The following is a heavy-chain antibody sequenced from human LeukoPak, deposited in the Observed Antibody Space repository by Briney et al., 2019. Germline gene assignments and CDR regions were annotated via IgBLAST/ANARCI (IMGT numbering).Heavy chain of an antibody. CDR1: GGSINSGNYY. D-gene: IGHD6-13*01. Sequence: SETLSLTCSVSGGSINSGNYYWSWIRQPPGKGLEWIGEINHSGSTNYNPSLKSRVTISVDTSKNQFSLKLSSVTAADTAVYYCARGLKGSSWPYYYYYYMDVWGKGTTVTVSS. J-gene: IGHJ6*03. CDR3: ARGLKGSSWPYYYYYYMDV. V-gene: IGHV4-39*07. CDR2: INHSGST.